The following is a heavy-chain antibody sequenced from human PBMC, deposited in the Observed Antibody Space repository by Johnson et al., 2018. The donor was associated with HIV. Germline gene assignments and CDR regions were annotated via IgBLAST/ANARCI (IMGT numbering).Heavy chain of an antibody. D-gene: IGHD7-27*01. V-gene: IGHV3-33*01. CDR3: ASGDELGDDAFDI. CDR2: IWSDGSNK. Sequence: QVQLVESGGGVVQPGRSVRLSCAASGLSFSSYGMEWVRQAPGKGLEWVAVIWSDGSNKHYADSVKGRFTISRDNSKNTPYLQMNSLRAEDTALYYCASGDELGDDAFDIWGQGTMVTVSS. J-gene: IGHJ3*02. CDR1: GLSFSSYG.